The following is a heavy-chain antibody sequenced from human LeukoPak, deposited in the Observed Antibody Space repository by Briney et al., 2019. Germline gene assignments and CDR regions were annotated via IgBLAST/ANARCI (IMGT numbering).Heavy chain of an antibody. CDR3: ARGRAGYSSSWYAVVY. D-gene: IGHD6-13*01. J-gene: IGHJ4*02. Sequence: SETLSLACAVYGGSFSGYYWSWIRQPPGKGLEWIGEINHSGSTNYNPSLKSRVTISVDTSKNQFSLKLSSVTAADTAVYYCARGRAGYSSSWYAVVYWGQGTLVTVSS. CDR1: GGSFSGYY. CDR2: INHSGST. V-gene: IGHV4-34*01.